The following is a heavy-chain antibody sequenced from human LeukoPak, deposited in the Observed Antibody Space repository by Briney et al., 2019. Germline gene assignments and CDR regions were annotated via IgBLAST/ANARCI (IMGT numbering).Heavy chain of an antibody. CDR2: ISAYNGNT. V-gene: IGHV1-18*01. J-gene: IGHJ3*02. CDR1: GYTFTSYG. CDR3: ARIAGYSSGWYSGTDFDGFDI. Sequence: GASVKVSCKASGYTFTSYGISWVRQAPGQGLEWMGWISAYNGNTNYAQKLQGRVTMTTDTSTSTAYMELRSLRSDDTAVYYCARIAGYSSGWYSGTDFDGFDIWGQGTMVTVSS. D-gene: IGHD6-19*01.